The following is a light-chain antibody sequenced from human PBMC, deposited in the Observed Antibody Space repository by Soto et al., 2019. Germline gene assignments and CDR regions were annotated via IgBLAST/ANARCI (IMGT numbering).Light chain of an antibody. V-gene: IGLV2-8*01. Sequence: QSALTQPPSASGSPGQSVTISCTGTSSDVGGYNYVSWYQQHPGKAPKLMIYEVSKRPSGVPDRFSGSKSGNTASLTVSGLQAEDEGDYYCSSYAGSNHVVFGGGTKLTVL. CDR1: SSDVGGYNY. J-gene: IGLJ2*01. CDR2: EVS. CDR3: SSYAGSNHVV.